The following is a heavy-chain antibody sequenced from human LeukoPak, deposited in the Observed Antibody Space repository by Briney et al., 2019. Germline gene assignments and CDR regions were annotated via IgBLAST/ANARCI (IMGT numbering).Heavy chain of an antibody. Sequence: GGSLRLSCATSGFTFSDHYMDWVRQAPGKGLEWVARTRTKAKDYTTEYAASVKGRFTVSRDESMHSLYLQMNSLKTEDTAVYYCARGPTVTVNYHYGMDVWGQGTTVTVSS. CDR2: TRTKAKDYTT. J-gene: IGHJ6*02. CDR1: GFTFSDHY. D-gene: IGHD4-17*01. CDR3: ARGPTVTVNYHYGMDV. V-gene: IGHV3-72*01.